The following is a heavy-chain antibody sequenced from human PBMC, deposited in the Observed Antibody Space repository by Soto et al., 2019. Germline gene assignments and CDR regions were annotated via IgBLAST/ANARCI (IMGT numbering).Heavy chain of an antibody. V-gene: IGHV1-69*13. CDR1: GGTFNRYA. Sequence: SVKVSCKASGGTFNRYAISWVRQAQGQGLEWMGGIIPIFGIGNDAQRFQGRVTITADESTGTAYMELSSLRSEDTGVYYCSRSAITLFGVVSIPPHYYSEMDVWGQGTTVTVSS. D-gene: IGHD3-3*01. CDR2: IIPIFGIG. CDR3: SRSAITLFGVVSIPPHYYSEMDV. J-gene: IGHJ6*02.